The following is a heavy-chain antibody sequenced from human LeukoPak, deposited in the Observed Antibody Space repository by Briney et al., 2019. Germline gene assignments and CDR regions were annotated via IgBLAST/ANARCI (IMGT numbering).Heavy chain of an antibody. J-gene: IGHJ4*02. CDR2: ISGSGGST. V-gene: IGHV3-23*01. CDR1: GFTFSSYA. CDR3: AKVRLGYCSSSRCYVFDY. D-gene: IGHD2-2*03. Sequence: GGSLRLSCAASGFTFSSYAMSWVRQAPGKGLEWVSAISGSGGSTYYADSVKGRFTISRDNSKSTLYLQMNSLRAEDTAVYYCAKVRLGYCSSSRCYVFDYWGQGTQVTVSS.